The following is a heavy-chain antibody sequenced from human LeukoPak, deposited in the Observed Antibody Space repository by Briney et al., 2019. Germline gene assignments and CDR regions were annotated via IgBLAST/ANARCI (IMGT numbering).Heavy chain of an antibody. CDR1: GFTFSSYW. V-gene: IGHV3-7*01. CDR3: ARERAYYFDY. CDR2: IKQDGSEK. Sequence: GGSLRLSCAAPGFTFSSYWMSWVRQAPGKGLEWVANIKQDGSEKYYVDSVKGRFTISRDNAKNSLYLQMNSLRAEDTAVYYCARERAYYFDYWGQGTLVTVSS. J-gene: IGHJ4*02.